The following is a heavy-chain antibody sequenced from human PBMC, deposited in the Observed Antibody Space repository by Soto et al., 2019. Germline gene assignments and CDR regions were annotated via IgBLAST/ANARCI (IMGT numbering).Heavy chain of an antibody. CDR3: AKVVGHCITSSCPHFDR. D-gene: IGHD2-15*01. CDR2: ISWNGGSI. Sequence: EVQLVESGGGLVQPDRSLKLSCAASGFTFDDYAMHWVRQAPGKGLEWVSGISWNGGSIAYADSVKGRFTISRDNAKNSLYLQMNSLRPEDTSFYYCAKVVGHCITSSCPHFDRWGQGTLVTVSS. J-gene: IGHJ4*02. CDR1: GFTFDDYA. V-gene: IGHV3-9*01.